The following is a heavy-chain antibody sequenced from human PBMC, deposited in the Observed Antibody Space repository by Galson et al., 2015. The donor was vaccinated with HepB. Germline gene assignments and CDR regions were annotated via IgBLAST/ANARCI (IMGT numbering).Heavy chain of an antibody. V-gene: IGHV3-23*01. CDR2: ISGSGSVT. CDR1: GFTFNSYA. J-gene: IGHJ4*02. D-gene: IGHD3-3*01. CDR3: AKGYHGTIFGAADY. Sequence: SLRLSCAASGFTFNSYAMNWVRQAPGKGLEWVSAISGSGSVTYYTDSVKDRFTISRDNSKNTVFLQMNSLRADDTAVFYCAKGYHGTIFGAADYWGQGTLVTASS.